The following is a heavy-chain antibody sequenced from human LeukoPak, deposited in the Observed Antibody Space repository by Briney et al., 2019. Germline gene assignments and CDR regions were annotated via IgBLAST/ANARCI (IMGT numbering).Heavy chain of an antibody. Sequence: PGESLRLSCAASGLTFSSYSMSWVRQAPGKGLEWVSAISGSGGRTYYANSVKGRFTISRDNSKNTLYLQMNSLRAEDTAVYYCAKGTGDIAVAGTADYWGQGTLVTVSS. CDR3: AKGTGDIAVAGTADY. D-gene: IGHD6-19*01. CDR1: GLTFSSYS. CDR2: ISGSGGRT. J-gene: IGHJ4*02. V-gene: IGHV3-23*01.